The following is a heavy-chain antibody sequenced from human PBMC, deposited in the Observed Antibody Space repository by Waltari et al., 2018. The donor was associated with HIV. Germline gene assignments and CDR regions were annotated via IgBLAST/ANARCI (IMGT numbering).Heavy chain of an antibody. CDR1: GFTFGDYA. CDR2: ISGNSGSI. Sequence: EVQLVESGGGLVKPGRSLTLSCAAAGFTFGDYAMHWVRQAPGKGLGWVSGISGNSGSIGYADSVEGRFTISRDNAKNSLYLQMNSLRAEDTALYYCAKDILRGWYWGQGTLVTVSS. V-gene: IGHV3-9*01. CDR3: AKDILRGWY. J-gene: IGHJ4*02.